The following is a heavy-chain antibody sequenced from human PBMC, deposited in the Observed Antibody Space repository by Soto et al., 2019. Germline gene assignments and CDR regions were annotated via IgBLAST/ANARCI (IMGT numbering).Heavy chain of an antibody. CDR2: IYWNDDK. V-gene: IGHV2-5*01. CDR1: GFSLSTSGVG. Sequence: SGPTLVNPTQTLTLTCTFSGFSLSTSGVGVGWIRQPPGKALEWLALIYWNDDKRYSPSLKSRLTITKDTSKNQVVLTMTNMDPVDTATYYCAHLYDPTDIVVVPAAIRAFDTWGQGTMVTVSS. D-gene: IGHD2-2*01. CDR3: AHLYDPTDIVVVPAAIRAFDT. J-gene: IGHJ3*02.